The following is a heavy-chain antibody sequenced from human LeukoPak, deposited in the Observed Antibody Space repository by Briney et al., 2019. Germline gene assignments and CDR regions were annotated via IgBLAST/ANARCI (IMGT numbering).Heavy chain of an antibody. J-gene: IGHJ4*02. V-gene: IGHV4-59*08. CDR3: ARGAAAGYFDY. CDR1: GGSISNYY. CDR2: IYYSGST. Sequence: SETLSLTCTVFGGSISNYYWSWIRQPPGKGLEWIGYIYYSGSTNYNPSLKSRVTISVDTSKNQFSLKLSSVTAADTAVYYCARGAAAGYFDYWGQGTLVTVSS. D-gene: IGHD6-13*01.